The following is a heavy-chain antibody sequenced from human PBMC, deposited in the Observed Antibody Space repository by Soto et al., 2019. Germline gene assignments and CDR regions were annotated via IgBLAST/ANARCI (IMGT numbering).Heavy chain of an antibody. J-gene: IGHJ5*02. Sequence: TSETLSLTCTVSGGSISSGDYYWSWIRQPPGKGLEWIGYIYYSGSTYYNPSLKNRANISVDTSKNQFSLKLSSVTAADTAVYYCARALGFGEFLNWFDPWGQGTLVTVSS. V-gene: IGHV4-30-4*01. CDR1: GGSISSGDYY. CDR2: IYYSGST. CDR3: ARALGFGEFLNWFDP. D-gene: IGHD3-10*01.